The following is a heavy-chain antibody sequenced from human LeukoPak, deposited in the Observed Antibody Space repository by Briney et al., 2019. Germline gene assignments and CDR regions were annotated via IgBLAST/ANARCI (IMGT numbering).Heavy chain of an antibody. Sequence: SETLSLTCTVSGGSISSSSYYWGWIRQPPGKGLEWIGSIYYSGSTYYNPSLKSRVTISVDTSKNQFPLKLSSVTAADTAVYYCARARLRVLRFLEWLSSHYYFDYWGQGALVTVSS. CDR3: ARARLRVLRFLEWLSSHYYFDY. D-gene: IGHD3-3*01. CDR1: GGSISSSSYY. J-gene: IGHJ4*02. V-gene: IGHV4-39*06. CDR2: IYYSGST.